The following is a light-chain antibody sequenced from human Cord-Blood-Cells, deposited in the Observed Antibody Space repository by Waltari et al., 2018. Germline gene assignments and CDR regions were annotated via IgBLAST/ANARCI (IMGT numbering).Light chain of an antibody. CDR2: DVS. CDR1: GRDVGGSTY. J-gene: IGLJ3*02. Sequence: STLIHPAAVSGSPGQPIPISCPGTGRDVGGSTYVSWYQQHPGKAPKLLIYDVSNRPSGGSNRFSGSKSGNTASLTISGLQAEDEADYYCSSYTSSSTLVFGGGTKLTVL. V-gene: IGLV2-14*01. CDR3: SSYTSSSTLV.